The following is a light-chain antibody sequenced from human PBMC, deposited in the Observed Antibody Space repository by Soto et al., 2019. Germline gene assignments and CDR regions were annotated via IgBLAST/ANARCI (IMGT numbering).Light chain of an antibody. CDR2: DAS. V-gene: IGKV3-11*01. J-gene: IGKJ4*01. Sequence: EIVLTQSPATLSLSPGERATLSCRASQSVYNYLAWYQLKPGQAPRLLIYDASNRAAGIPARFGASGSATDFTLTISSLEPEDFAFYYCQQRNNWPLLTLGGGTKVDIK. CDR3: QQRNNWPLLT. CDR1: QSVYNY.